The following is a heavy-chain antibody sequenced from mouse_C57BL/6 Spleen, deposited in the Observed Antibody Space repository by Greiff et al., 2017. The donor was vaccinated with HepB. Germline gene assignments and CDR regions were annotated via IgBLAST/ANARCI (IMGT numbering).Heavy chain of an antibody. CDR3: TRRDYYGSSYPAWFAY. J-gene: IGHJ3*01. CDR1: GYTFTDYE. V-gene: IGHV1-15*01. Sequence: QVQLKESGAELVRPGASVTLSCKASGYTFTDYEMHWVKQTPVHGLEWIGAIDPETGGTAYNQKFKGKAILTADKSSSTAYMELRSLTSEDSAVYYCTRRDYYGSSYPAWFAYWGQGTLVTVSA. CDR2: IDPETGGT. D-gene: IGHD1-1*01.